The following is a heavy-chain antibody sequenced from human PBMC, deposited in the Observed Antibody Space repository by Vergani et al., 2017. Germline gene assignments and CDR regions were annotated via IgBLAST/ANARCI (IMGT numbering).Heavy chain of an antibody. CDR2: INPNSGGT. V-gene: IGHV1-2*02. D-gene: IGHD6-19*01. Sequence: QVQLVQSGAEVKKPGASVKVSCKASGYTFTGYYMHWVRQAPGQGLEWMGWINPNSGGTNYAKKFQGRVTMTRDTSISTAYMERSRRRSDDTAVYYCARDRGSGWGGDAFDIWGQGTMVTVSS. J-gene: IGHJ3*02. CDR3: ARDRGSGWGGDAFDI. CDR1: GYTFTGYY.